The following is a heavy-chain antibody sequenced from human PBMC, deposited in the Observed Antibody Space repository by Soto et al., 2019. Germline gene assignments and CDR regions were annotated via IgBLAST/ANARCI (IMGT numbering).Heavy chain of an antibody. V-gene: IGHV4-59*01. CDR1: GGSISSYY. D-gene: IGHD5-18*01. CDR3: ARRYGKNAFDI. Sequence: QVQLQESGPGLVKPSETLSLTCTVSGGSISSYYWSWIRQPPGKGLEWIGYIYYSGSTNYNPSLNSRVTLSVHTSKNQFSLKLSSVPAADPAVYYCARRYGKNAFDIWGQGTMVTVSS. CDR2: IYYSGST. J-gene: IGHJ3*02.